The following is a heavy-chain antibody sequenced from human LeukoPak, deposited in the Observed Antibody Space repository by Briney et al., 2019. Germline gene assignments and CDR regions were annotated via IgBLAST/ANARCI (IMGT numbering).Heavy chain of an antibody. V-gene: IGHV3-7*01. J-gene: IGHJ2*01. CDR1: GFTFSSYW. CDR3: ARSIVGATQWYFDL. D-gene: IGHD1-26*01. Sequence: GGSLRLSCAASGFTFSSYWMSWVRQAPGQGLDWVANIKQDGSEKYYVDSVKGRFTISRDNAKNSLYLQRNGLRAEDTAVYYCARSIVGATQWYFDLRGRGTLVTVSS. CDR2: IKQDGSEK.